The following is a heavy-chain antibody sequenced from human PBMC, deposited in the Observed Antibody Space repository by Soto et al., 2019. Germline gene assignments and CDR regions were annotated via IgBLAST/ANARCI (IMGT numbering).Heavy chain of an antibody. J-gene: IGHJ4*02. V-gene: IGHV3-21*01. CDR2: ISSSSTYI. D-gene: IGHD5-12*01. Sequence: EVQLVESGGGLVKPGGSLRLSCAASGFTFSVYSMNWVRQAPGKGLEWGSSISSSSTYIYYADSLEGRFTISRDNAKSSLYLQIHSLRADDTAVYDCARETAGYTSTSAFDYWGQGALVTVSS. CDR1: GFTFSVYS. CDR3: ARETAGYTSTSAFDY.